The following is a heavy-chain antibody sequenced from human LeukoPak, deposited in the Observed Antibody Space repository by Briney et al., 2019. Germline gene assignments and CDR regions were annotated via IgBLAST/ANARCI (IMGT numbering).Heavy chain of an antibody. D-gene: IGHD3-9*01. J-gene: IGHJ4*02. CDR2: IIPIFGTA. Sequence: SVKVSCKASGGTFSSYAISWVRQAPGQGLEWMGGIIPIFGTANYAQKFQGRVTMTRDTSTSTVYMELSSLRSEDTAVYYCAREGYDILTGYSGFDYWGQGTLVTVSS. CDR1: GGTFSSYA. V-gene: IGHV1-69*05. CDR3: AREGYDILTGYSGFDY.